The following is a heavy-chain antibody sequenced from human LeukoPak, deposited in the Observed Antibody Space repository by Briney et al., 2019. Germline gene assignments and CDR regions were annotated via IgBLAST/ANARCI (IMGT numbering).Heavy chain of an antibody. CDR2: INPDGSYM. V-gene: IGHV3-7*03. J-gene: IGHJ4*02. CDR1: GLTFSSNA. D-gene: IGHD2-21*01. Sequence: GGSLRLSCAASGLTFSSNAMSWVRQAPGKGLEWVANINPDGSYMYCVESVRGRFIISRDNAKNSLYLQTSSLRAEDTAIYYCARDPAYGAIDYWGQGALVTVSS. CDR3: ARDPAYGAIDY.